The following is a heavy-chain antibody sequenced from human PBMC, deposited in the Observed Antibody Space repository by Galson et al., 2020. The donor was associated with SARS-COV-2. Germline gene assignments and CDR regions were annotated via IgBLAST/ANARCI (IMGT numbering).Heavy chain of an antibody. CDR3: AKDQSMTTVVTPKKFNAFDI. D-gene: IGHD4-17*01. J-gene: IGHJ3*02. Sequence: SLKISCAASGFTFDDYAMHWVRQAPGKGLEWVSGISWNSGSIGYADSVKGRFTISRDNAKNSLYLQMNSLRAEDTALYYCAKDQSMTTVVTPKKFNAFDIWGQGTMVTVSS. CDR2: ISWNSGSI. CDR1: GFTFDDYA. V-gene: IGHV3-9*01.